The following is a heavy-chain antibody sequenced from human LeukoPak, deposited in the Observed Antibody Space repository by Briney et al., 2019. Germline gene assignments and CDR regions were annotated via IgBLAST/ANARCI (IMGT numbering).Heavy chain of an antibody. CDR3: ARDLQFGTTGRGWFDP. J-gene: IGHJ5*02. V-gene: IGHV1-69*01. Sequence: SVKVSCKASRGTFSSYAISWVRQAPGQGLEWMGGIIPIFGTANYAQKFQGRVTITADESTSTAYMELSSLRSEDTAVYYCARDLQFGTTGRGWFDPWGQGTLVTVSS. D-gene: IGHD1-1*01. CDR1: RGTFSSYA. CDR2: IIPIFGTA.